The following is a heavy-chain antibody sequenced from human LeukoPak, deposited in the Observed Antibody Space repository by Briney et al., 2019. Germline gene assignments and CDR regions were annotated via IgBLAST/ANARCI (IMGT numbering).Heavy chain of an antibody. CDR3: ASVRFLEWLSLNY. D-gene: IGHD3-3*01. CDR1: VYTFTSYG. J-gene: IGHJ4*02. Sequence: ASVKVSCKASVYTFTSYGISWVRQPPGQGLEWMGWISAYNGNTNYAQKLQGRVTMTTDTSTSTAYMELRSLRSDDTAVYYCASVRFLEWLSLNYWGQGTLVTVSS. V-gene: IGHV1-18*01. CDR2: ISAYNGNT.